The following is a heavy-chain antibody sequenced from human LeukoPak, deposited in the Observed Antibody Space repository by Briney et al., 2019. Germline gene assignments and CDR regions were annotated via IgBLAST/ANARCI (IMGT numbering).Heavy chain of an antibody. CDR1: GFTLSGSA. V-gene: IGHV3-73*01. CDR2: IRSKAKSYAT. J-gene: IGHJ1*01. CDR3: TRADDYDDYERRFQD. Sequence: PGGSLKLSCAASGFTLSGSAMHWVRQASGRGLEWVGRIRSKAKSYATAYVASVKGRFSVSRDDSENTAYLQMNSLKTGDTGVYYCTRADDYDDYERRFQDWGQGTLVTVSS. D-gene: IGHD4-17*01.